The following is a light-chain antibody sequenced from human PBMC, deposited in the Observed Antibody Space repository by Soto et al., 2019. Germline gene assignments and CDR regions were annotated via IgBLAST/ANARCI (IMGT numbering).Light chain of an antibody. V-gene: IGKV2-28*01. J-gene: IGKJ4*01. CDR2: LGS. Sequence: EIVMTQSPLSLPVTPGEPASISCRSSQSLLHRNGYNYLDWYLQKPGQSPQLLIYLGSNRASGVPDRFSGSGSGTDFTLKISRVEAEDVEVYYYMQALQAFTFGGGTKVEIK. CDR1: QSLLHRNGYNY. CDR3: MQALQAFT.